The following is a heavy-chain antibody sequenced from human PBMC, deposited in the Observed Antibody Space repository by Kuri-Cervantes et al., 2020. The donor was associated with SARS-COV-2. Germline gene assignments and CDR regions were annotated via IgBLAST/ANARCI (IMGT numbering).Heavy chain of an antibody. CDR1: GFTFSSYS. D-gene: IGHD3-3*01. V-gene: IGHV3-48*01. Sequence: GGSLRLSCAASGFTFSSYSMNWVRQAPGKGLEWVSYISSSSSTIYYADSVKGRFTISRDNAKNSLYLQMNSLRAEDTAVYYCARGDDITIFGVVIKGGTDYWGQGTRGTVSS. CDR2: ISSSSSTI. CDR3: ARGDDITIFGVVIKGGTDY. J-gene: IGHJ4*02.